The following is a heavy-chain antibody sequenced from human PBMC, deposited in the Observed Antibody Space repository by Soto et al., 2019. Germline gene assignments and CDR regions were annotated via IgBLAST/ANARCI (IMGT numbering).Heavy chain of an antibody. D-gene: IGHD6-19*01. Sequence: EVQLLESGGGFVQPGGSLRLSCAASGFTFSNYAMSWVRQAPGKGLEWVSAITAYGDSTHYADSVKGRFTISRDSPNNTRYLHMDSLRAEDTAVYYCAKDPLWCDSDWYHPPGFDPWGQGTLVTVSS. V-gene: IGHV3-23*01. CDR1: GFTFSNYA. CDR2: ITAYGDST. CDR3: AKDPLWCDSDWYHPPGFDP. J-gene: IGHJ5*02.